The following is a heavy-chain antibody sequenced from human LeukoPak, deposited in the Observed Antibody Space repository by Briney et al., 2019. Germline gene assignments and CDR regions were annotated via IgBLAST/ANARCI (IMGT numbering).Heavy chain of an antibody. D-gene: IGHD2-2*01. CDR2: ISWNSGSI. CDR1: GFTFDDYA. V-gene: IGHV3-9*01. CDR3: ARVVVVVPAAISRYYMDV. J-gene: IGHJ6*03. Sequence: GGSLRLSCAASGFTFDDYAMHWVWQAPGKGLEWVSGISWNSGSIGYADSVKGRFTISRDNAKNSLYLQMNSLRAEDTALYYCARVVVVVPAAISRYYMDVWGKGTTVTISS.